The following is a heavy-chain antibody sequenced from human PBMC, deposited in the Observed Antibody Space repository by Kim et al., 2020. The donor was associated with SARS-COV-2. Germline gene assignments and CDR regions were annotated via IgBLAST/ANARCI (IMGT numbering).Heavy chain of an antibody. CDR2: IYYSGST. CDR1: GGSISSSSYY. CDR3: ARQKESNDAFDI. J-gene: IGHJ3*02. Sequence: SETLSLTCTVSGGSISSSSYYWGWIRQPPGKGLEWIGTIYYSGSTYYTPSLKSRVTISIYTSKNQFSLKLNSVTAADTAVYYCARQKESNDAFDIWGQGTMVTVSS. V-gene: IGHV4-39*01.